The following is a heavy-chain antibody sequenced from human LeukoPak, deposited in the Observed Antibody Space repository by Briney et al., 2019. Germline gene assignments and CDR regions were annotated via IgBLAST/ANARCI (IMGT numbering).Heavy chain of an antibody. CDR1: GFTFSSYW. CDR3: AKEFRDSYGYFDY. D-gene: IGHD5-18*01. Sequence: GGSLRLSCAASGFTFSSYWMTWVRQAPGKGLEWVSAISGSGGSTYYADSVKGRFTISRDNSKNTLYLQMNSLRAEDTAVYYCAKEFRDSYGYFDYWGQGTLVTVSS. V-gene: IGHV3-23*01. CDR2: ISGSGGST. J-gene: IGHJ4*02.